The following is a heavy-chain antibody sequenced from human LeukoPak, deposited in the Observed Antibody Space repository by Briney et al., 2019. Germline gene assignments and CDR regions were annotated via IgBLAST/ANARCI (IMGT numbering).Heavy chain of an antibody. J-gene: IGHJ4*02. CDR1: GFDVNKNY. D-gene: IGHD3-3*01. V-gene: IGHV3-53*01. CDR3: TRDSTTFRFGY. Sequence: GGSLRLSCAASGFDVNKNYMSWVRQAPGKGLEWVSIIYSGSITYYLDSVKGRFTISRDNSKNMLYLQMNSLRADDTAVYYCTRDSTTFRFGYWGQGTLVTVSS. CDR2: IYSGSIT.